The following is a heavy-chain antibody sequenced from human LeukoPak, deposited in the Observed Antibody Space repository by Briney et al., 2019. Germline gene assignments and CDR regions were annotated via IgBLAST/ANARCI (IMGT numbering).Heavy chain of an antibody. CDR1: GFTFSSHW. CDR2: IKIDGSEE. J-gene: IGHJ4*02. D-gene: IGHD3-10*01. Sequence: GGSLRLSCAASGFTFSSHWMSWVRQAPGKGLEWVANIKIDGSEEYYVDSVKGRFTISRDNAKNSLYLQMNSLRAEDTAVYYCARVHFDYGSGSYYDMGLDYWGQGTLVTVSS. V-gene: IGHV3-7*01. CDR3: ARVHFDYGSGSYYDMGLDY.